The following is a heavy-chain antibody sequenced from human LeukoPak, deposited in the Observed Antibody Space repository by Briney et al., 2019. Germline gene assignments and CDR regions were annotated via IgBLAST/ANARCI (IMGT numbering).Heavy chain of an antibody. CDR1: GGSISSYY. D-gene: IGHD3-16*02. Sequence: SETLSLTCTVSGGSISSYYWSWIRQPAGKGLEWIGRIYTSGSTNYNPSLKSRVTMSVDTSKNQFSLKLSSVTAADTAVYYCARTRYYDYVWGSYRFDYFDYWGQGTLVTVSS. CDR2: IYTSGST. J-gene: IGHJ4*02. V-gene: IGHV4-4*07. CDR3: ARTRYYDYVWGSYRFDYFDY.